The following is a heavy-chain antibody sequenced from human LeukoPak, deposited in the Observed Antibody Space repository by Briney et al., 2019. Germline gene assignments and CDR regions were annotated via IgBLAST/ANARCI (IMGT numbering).Heavy chain of an antibody. V-gene: IGHV3-23*01. CDR1: GFTFSSYA. D-gene: IGHD6-6*01. Sequence: GGSLRLSCAASGFTFSSYAMSWVRQAPGKGLEWVSAISGSGGSTYYADSVKGRFTISRDNSKNTLYLQMNSLRVEDTAVYYCARARPVVYERWFDPWGQGTLVTVSS. J-gene: IGHJ5*02. CDR3: ARARPVVYERWFDP. CDR2: ISGSGGST.